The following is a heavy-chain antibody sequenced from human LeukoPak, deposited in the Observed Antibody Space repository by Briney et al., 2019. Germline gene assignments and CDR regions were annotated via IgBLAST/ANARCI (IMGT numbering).Heavy chain of an antibody. J-gene: IGHJ4*02. CDR1: GGSISSSSYY. CDR3: ATIRVRIFGMGSIDY. V-gene: IGHV4-39*07. CDR2: IYYSGST. Sequence: SETLSLTCTVSGGSISSSSYYWGWIRQPPGKGLEWIGSIYYSGSTYYNPSLKSRVTISVDTSKNQFSLKLSSVTATDTAVYYCATIRVRIFGMGSIDYWGQGTLVAVSS. D-gene: IGHD3-3*01.